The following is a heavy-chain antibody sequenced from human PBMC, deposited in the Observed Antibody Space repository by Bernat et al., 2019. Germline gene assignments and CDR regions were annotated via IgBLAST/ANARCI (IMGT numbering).Heavy chain of an antibody. Sequence: QVQLQQWGAGLLKPSQTLSLTCTVSGGSISSGGYYWSWIRQHPGKGLEWIGYIYYSGSTYYNPSLKSRVTISVDTSKNQFSLKLSSVTAADTAVYYCARARRVTMVRGVTEYFDYWGQGTLVTVSS. CDR1: GGSISSGGYY. CDR2: IYYSGST. J-gene: IGHJ4*02. CDR3: ARARRVTMVRGVTEYFDY. D-gene: IGHD3-10*01. V-gene: IGHV4-31*03.